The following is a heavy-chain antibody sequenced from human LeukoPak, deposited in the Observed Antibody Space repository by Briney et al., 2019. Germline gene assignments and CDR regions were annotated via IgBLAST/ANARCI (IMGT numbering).Heavy chain of an antibody. CDR3: AIRPRAIVLMVYAPFDY. CDR2: IYYSGST. D-gene: IGHD2-8*01. CDR1: GGSISSSSYY. J-gene: IGHJ4*02. Sequence: SETLSLTCTVSGGSISSSSYYWGWIRQPPGKGLEWIGSIYYSGSTYYNPSLKSRVTISVDTSKKQFSLKLSSVTAADTAVYYCAIRPRAIVLMVYAPFDYWGQGTLVTVSS. V-gene: IGHV4-39*01.